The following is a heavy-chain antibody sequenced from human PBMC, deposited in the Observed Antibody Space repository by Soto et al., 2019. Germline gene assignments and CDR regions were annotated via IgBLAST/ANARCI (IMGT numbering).Heavy chain of an antibody. V-gene: IGHV3-33*05. CDR1: GFTFRSYV. J-gene: IGHJ4*02. CDR3: ARWGTTGGLDV. D-gene: IGHD3-16*01. CDR2: TTYDGSNN. Sequence: QVQLVESGGGVVQPGTSLRLSCVGSGFTFRSYVIHWVRQAPGKGLEWVALTTYDGSNNFYGDSVKGRFTISRDNSRNTVELQRASLRPEDTALYYCARWGTTGGLDVWGQGTRVSVSS.